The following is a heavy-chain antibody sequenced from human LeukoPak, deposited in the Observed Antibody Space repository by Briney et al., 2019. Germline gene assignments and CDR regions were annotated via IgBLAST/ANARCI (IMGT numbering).Heavy chain of an antibody. V-gene: IGHV4-38-2*02. CDR2: IYHSGST. Sequence: SETLSLTCTVSNYSINSGYYWGWIRQPPGKGLEWIGSIYHSGSTYYNLSLKSRVTISVDMSKNQFSLKLSSVTAADTAVYFCARVTLFRGAQIDSWGQGTLVTVSS. J-gene: IGHJ4*02. CDR1: NYSINSGYY. D-gene: IGHD3-10*01. CDR3: ARVTLFRGAQIDS.